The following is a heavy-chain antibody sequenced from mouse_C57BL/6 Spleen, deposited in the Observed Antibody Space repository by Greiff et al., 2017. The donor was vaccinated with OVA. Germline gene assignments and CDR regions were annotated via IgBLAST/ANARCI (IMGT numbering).Heavy chain of an antibody. Sequence: VKLMESGPELVKPGASVKISCKASGYTFTDYYINWVKQRPGQGLEWIGWIFPGSGSTYYNEKFKGTATLTVDKSSSTAYMLLSSLTSEDSAVYFCARWRGLRYAMDYWGQGTSVTVSS. V-gene: IGHV1-75*01. D-gene: IGHD3-3*01. CDR1: GYTFTDYY. J-gene: IGHJ4*01. CDR3: ARWRGLRYAMDY. CDR2: IFPGSGST.